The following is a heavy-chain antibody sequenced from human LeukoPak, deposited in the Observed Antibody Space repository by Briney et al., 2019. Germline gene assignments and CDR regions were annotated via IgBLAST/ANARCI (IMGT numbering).Heavy chain of an antibody. CDR1: GFTFDDYA. CDR3: AKDISQNYYDSSGYYDY. J-gene: IGHJ4*02. D-gene: IGHD3-22*01. CDR2: ISWNSGSI. V-gene: IGHV3-9*03. Sequence: HPGGSLRLSCAASGFTFDDYAMHWVRQAPGKGPEWVSGISWNSGSIGYADSVKGRFTISRDNAKNSLYLQMNSLRAEDMALYYCAKDISQNYYDSSGYYDYWGQGTLVTVSS.